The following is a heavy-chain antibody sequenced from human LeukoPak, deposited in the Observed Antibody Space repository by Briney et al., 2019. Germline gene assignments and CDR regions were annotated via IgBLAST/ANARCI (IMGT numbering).Heavy chain of an antibody. Sequence: PGGSLRLSCAASGFTFSSYAMHWVRQAPGKGLEWVAVISYDGSNKYYADSVKGRFTISRDNSNNPLYLQMNSLSAEDTAVYYCARSDSSGGNWFDPWGQGTLVTVSS. CDR1: GFTFSSYA. D-gene: IGHD2-21*02. J-gene: IGHJ5*02. CDR3: ARSDSSGGNWFDP. CDR2: ISYDGSNK. V-gene: IGHV3-30*01.